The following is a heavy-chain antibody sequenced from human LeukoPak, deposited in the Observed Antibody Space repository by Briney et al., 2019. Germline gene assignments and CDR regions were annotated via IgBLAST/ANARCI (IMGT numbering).Heavy chain of an antibody. Sequence: GASVKVSCMASGYTFTGYYMHWVRQAPGQGLEWMGWINPNSGGTNYAQKFQGRATMTRDTSISTAYMELSRLRSDDTAVYYCARVRRSEGWFDPWGQGTLVTVSS. V-gene: IGHV1-2*02. D-gene: IGHD1-1*01. CDR1: GYTFTGYY. CDR3: ARVRRSEGWFDP. J-gene: IGHJ5*02. CDR2: INPNSGGT.